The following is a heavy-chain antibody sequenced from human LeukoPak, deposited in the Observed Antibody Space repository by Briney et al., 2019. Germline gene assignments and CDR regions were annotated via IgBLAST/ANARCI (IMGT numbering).Heavy chain of an antibody. V-gene: IGHV4-59*01. CDR2: MYYSGST. CDR3: ARGIPSGYDYGSGLLFDP. Sequence: SETLSLTCTISGGSISGYYWSWIRQPTGKGLEWLGYMYYSGSTNYNPSLKSRLTISVDTSKNQFSLKLSSVIVADTAVYYCARGIPSGYDYGSGLLFDPWGQGTLVTVSS. CDR1: GGSISGYY. D-gene: IGHD5-12*01. J-gene: IGHJ5*02.